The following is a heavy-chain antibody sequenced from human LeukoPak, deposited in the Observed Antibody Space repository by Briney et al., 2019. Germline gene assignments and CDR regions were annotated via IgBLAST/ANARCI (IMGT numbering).Heavy chain of an antibody. CDR1: GFTFSSYD. D-gene: IGHD1-26*01. J-gene: IGHJ4*02. Sequence: GGSLRLSCAASGFTFSSYDMHWVRQGTGKGLEWVSGIGTAGDTYYAASVKGRFTISRENAKNSLYLQMDSLRAGDTAVYYCARDRGSYSFDYWGQETLVTVSS. V-gene: IGHV3-13*04. CDR3: ARDRGSYSFDY. CDR2: IGTAGDT.